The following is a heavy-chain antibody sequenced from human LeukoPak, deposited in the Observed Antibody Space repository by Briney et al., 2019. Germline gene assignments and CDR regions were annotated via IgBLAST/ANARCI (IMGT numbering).Heavy chain of an antibody. CDR2: IYYSGST. CDR3: ARVATTTNPPQRPFDY. J-gene: IGHJ4*02. Sequence: PSETLSLTCAVSGYSISSGYYWGWIRQPPGKGLEWIGSIYYSGSTYYSPSLKSRVTISVDTSKNQFSLKLSSVTAADTAVYYCARVATTTNPPQRPFDYWGQGTLVTVSS. CDR1: GYSISSGYY. V-gene: IGHV4-38-2*01. D-gene: IGHD5-12*01.